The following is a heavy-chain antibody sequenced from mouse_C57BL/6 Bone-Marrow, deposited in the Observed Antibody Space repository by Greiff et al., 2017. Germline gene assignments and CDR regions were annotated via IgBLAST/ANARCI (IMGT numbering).Heavy chain of an antibody. CDR1: GFTFSDYG. CDR2: ISSGSSTI. D-gene: IGHD2-4*01. CDR3: ARSIYYDYDDYYAMDY. V-gene: IGHV5-17*01. J-gene: IGHJ4*01. Sequence: EVQVVESGGGLVKPGGSLKLSCAASGFTFSDYGMHWVRQAPEKGLEWVAYISSGSSTIYYADTVKGRFTISRDNAKNTLFLQRTSLRSEDTAMYYCARSIYYDYDDYYAMDYWGQGTSVPVSS.